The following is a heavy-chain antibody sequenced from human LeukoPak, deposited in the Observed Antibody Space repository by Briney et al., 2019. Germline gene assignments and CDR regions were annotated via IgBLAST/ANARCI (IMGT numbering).Heavy chain of an antibody. CDR1: GFTFSGYS. Sequence: PGGSLRLSCAASGFTFSGYSMNWVRQAPGKGLEWVSYISSSSRTIYYADSVKGRFTISRDNAKNSLYLQMNSLRAEDTAVYYCARDHYGDYGVDYWGQGTLVTVSS. V-gene: IGHV3-48*01. J-gene: IGHJ4*02. D-gene: IGHD4-17*01. CDR3: ARDHYGDYGVDY. CDR2: ISSSSRTI.